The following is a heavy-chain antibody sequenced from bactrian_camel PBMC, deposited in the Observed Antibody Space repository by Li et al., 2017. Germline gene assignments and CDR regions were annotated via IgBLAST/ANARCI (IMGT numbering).Heavy chain of an antibody. Sequence: QVQLVESGGGSVQIGGSLTLACAASRGFDDANAEWGWFRQAPGKEREVVAVINTAGDSTFYNDFVQGRFTTSRDRARSMVYLQMNTLKPEDTAMYYCAAAAGWIPLTSSLKESDFGYWGQGTQVTV. J-gene: IGHJ6*01. CDR3: AAAAGWIPLTSSLKESDFGY. CDR1: RGFDDANA. CDR2: INTAGDST. D-gene: IGHD1*01. V-gene: IGHV3S54*01.